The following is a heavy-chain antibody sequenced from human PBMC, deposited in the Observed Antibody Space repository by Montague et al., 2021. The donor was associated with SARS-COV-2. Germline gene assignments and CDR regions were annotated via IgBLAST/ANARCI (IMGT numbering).Heavy chain of an antibody. CDR3: ARDQTVLEWIWYGMDV. J-gene: IGHJ6*02. V-gene: IGHV4-34*01. CDR1: GGSFSTYY. Sequence: SETLSLTCAVYGGSFSTYYCSWIRKSPGKGLEWIGNIDHSGNTNYNPSPKSRVSISVDTSSSQFSLYLTSVTAADAAVYYCARDQTVLEWIWYGMDVWGPGTTVTVSS. D-gene: IGHD3-3*01. CDR2: IDHSGNT.